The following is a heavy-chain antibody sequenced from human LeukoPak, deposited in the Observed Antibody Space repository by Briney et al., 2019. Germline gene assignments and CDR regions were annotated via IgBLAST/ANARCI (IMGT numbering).Heavy chain of an antibody. D-gene: IGHD6-19*01. Sequence: PGGSLRLSXAASGFTFDDYGMSWVRQAPGKGLEWVSGINWNGGSTGYADSVKGRFTISRDNAKNSLYLQMNSLRAEDTALYYCARDRGSSGWYSDAFDIWGQGTMVTVSS. J-gene: IGHJ3*02. V-gene: IGHV3-20*04. CDR2: INWNGGST. CDR3: ARDRGSSGWYSDAFDI. CDR1: GFTFDDYG.